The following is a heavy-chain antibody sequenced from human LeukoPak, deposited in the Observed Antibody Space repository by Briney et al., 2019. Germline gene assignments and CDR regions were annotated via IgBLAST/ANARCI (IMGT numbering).Heavy chain of an antibody. Sequence: SETLSLTCTVSGGSISSYYWSWIRQPPGKGLEWIGYIYYSGSTYYNPSLKSRVTIPVDTSKNQFSLKLSSVTVADTAVYYCARVSYYGSGSYYFDYWGQGTLVTVSS. J-gene: IGHJ4*02. D-gene: IGHD3-10*01. CDR2: IYYSGST. CDR1: GGSISSYY. V-gene: IGHV4-59*01. CDR3: ARVSYYGSGSYYFDY.